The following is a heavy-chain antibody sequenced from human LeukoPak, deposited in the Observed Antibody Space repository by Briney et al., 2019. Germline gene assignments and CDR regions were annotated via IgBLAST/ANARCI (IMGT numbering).Heavy chain of an antibody. D-gene: IGHD1-26*01. J-gene: IGHJ4*02. Sequence: ASVKVSCKASGYTFTSYAISWVRQAPGQGLEWMGWISAYNGNPNYAQKLQGRVTMTTNTSTSTAYLELRSLRSDDTAVYYCARSWDRNESYLRDYWGQGTLVTVSS. CDR1: GYTFTSYA. CDR3: ARSWDRNESYLRDY. V-gene: IGHV1-18*01. CDR2: ISAYNGNP.